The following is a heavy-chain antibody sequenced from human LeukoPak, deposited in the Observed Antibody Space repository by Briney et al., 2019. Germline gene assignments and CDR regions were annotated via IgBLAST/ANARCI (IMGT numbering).Heavy chain of an antibody. V-gene: IGHV3-74*01. J-gene: IGHJ4*02. D-gene: IGHD1-26*01. CDR2: IASDGSST. Sequence: GGSLRLSCAASGFTFSSYWMNWVRQAPGKGLVWVSRIASDGSSTTYADSVKGRFSISRDNAKNTLYPQMNSLRVEDTAVYYCASSGSYRFDYWGQGTLVTVSS. CDR1: GFTFSSYW. CDR3: ASSGSYRFDY.